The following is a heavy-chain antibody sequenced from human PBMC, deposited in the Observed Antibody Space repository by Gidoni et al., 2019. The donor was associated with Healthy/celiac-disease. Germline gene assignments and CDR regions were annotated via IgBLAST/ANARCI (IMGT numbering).Heavy chain of an antibody. CDR2: IWYDGSNK. CDR1: GFPFSSYG. CDR3: ARDKGGTIFGVVTLCMDV. D-gene: IGHD3-3*01. J-gene: IGHJ6*02. Sequence: QVQLVESGGGVVQPGRSLRLSCAASGFPFSSYGRHWVRQAPGKGLEWVAVIWYDGSNKYYADSVKGRFTISRDNSKNTLYLQMNSLRAEDTAVYYCARDKGGTIFGVVTLCMDVWGQGTTVTVSS. V-gene: IGHV3-33*01.